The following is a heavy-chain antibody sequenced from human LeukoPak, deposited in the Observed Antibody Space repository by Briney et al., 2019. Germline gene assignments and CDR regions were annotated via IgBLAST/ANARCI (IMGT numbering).Heavy chain of an antibody. Sequence: ASVKVTCKASGYTFTSYYRHWVRQAPGQGLEWMGIINPSGGSTSYAQKFQGRVTMTRDTSTSTVYMELSSLRSEDTAVYYCARVGEPLANWFDPWGQGTLVTVSS. CDR1: GYTFTSYY. CDR2: INPSGGST. D-gene: IGHD2-21*01. J-gene: IGHJ5*02. V-gene: IGHV1-46*01. CDR3: ARVGEPLANWFDP.